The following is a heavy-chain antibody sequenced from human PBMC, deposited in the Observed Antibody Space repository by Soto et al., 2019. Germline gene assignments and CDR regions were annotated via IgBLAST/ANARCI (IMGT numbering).Heavy chain of an antibody. Sequence: PGGSLRLSCAASGFTFSSHALSWVRQAPGQGLEWVSSIRGSGSSTYYADSVKGRFTISRDNSNNTLYLQMNSLSAEDTALYFCAKLASHSGDYGGFDYWGQGTPVTVSS. CDR1: GFTFSSHA. J-gene: IGHJ4*02. CDR3: AKLASHSGDYGGFDY. CDR2: IRGSGSST. V-gene: IGHV3-23*01. D-gene: IGHD4-17*01.